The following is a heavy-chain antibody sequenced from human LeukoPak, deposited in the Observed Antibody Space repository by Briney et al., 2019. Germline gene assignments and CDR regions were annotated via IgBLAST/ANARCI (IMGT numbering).Heavy chain of an antibody. D-gene: IGHD3-10*02. V-gene: IGHV3-48*03. CDR3: AELGITMIGGV. J-gene: IGHJ6*04. CDR1: GLTLSNDE. CDR2: ISSSGSTI. Sequence: GGSLRLSCTASGLTLSNDEVIWVRQAPGKGLEWVSYISSSGSTIYYADSVKGRFTISRDNAKNSLYLQMNSLRAEDTAVYYCAELGITMIGGVWGKGTTVTISS.